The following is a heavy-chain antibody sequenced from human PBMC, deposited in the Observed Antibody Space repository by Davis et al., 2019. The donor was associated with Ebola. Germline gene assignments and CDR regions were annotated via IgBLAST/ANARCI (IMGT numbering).Heavy chain of an antibody. CDR3: ARRRWSSSGCIFS. Sequence: ASVPVSCKASGYIFTSYDINWVRQASGQGLEGMGWMNPNSGNTGYARKFQDRVTMTRDTSMNTAYMELSSLRSEDTAVYYCARRRWSSSGCIFSWGQGTMVTVSS. V-gene: IGHV1-8*01. J-gene: IGHJ3*01. CDR1: GYIFTSYD. D-gene: IGHD3-22*01. CDR2: MNPNSGNT.